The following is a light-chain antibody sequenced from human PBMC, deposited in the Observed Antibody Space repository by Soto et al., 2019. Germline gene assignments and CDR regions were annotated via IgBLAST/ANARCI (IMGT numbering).Light chain of an antibody. CDR2: GAS. J-gene: IGKJ5*01. V-gene: IGKV3-11*01. Sequence: EIVMTQSPATLSVSPGASATLSCRASQSVSTNLAWYQQKPGQVPRVLIYGASTRATGVPARFSGSGSGTDFTLTISSLEPEDFAVYYCHQRSNWPPDTFGQGTRLEIK. CDR1: QSVSTN. CDR3: HQRSNWPPDT.